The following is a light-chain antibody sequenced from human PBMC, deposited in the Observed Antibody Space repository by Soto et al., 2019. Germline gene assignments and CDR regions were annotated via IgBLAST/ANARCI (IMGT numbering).Light chain of an antibody. J-gene: IGLJ1*01. CDR3: CSYVTPPEI. Sequence: QSVLAQPRSVSGSPGQLLTISCTGTSSDVDDYRYVSWYQQYPGKAPKLVIYDGNKRPSGVPDRFSGSNSGNTASLTISGLQAEDEADYYCCSYVTPPEIFGPGTKVTVL. V-gene: IGLV2-11*01. CDR1: SSDVDDYRY. CDR2: DGN.